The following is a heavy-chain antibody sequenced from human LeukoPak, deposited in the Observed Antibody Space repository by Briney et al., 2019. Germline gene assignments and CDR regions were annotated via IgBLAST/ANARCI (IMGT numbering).Heavy chain of an antibody. V-gene: IGHV1-18*01. J-gene: IGHJ4*02. CDR1: GYTFTSYG. Sequence: ASVKVSCKASGYTFTSYGISWVRQAPGQGLEWMGWISAYNGNTNYAQKLQGRVTMTTDTSTSTAYMELRSLRSDDTAVYYCARDLTDYGGNSIKSYYFDYWGQGTLVTVSS. CDR2: ISAYNGNT. D-gene: IGHD4-23*01. CDR3: ARDLTDYGGNSIKSYYFDY.